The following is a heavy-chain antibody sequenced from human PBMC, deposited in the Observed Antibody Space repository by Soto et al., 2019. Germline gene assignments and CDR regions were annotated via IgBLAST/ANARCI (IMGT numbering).Heavy chain of an antibody. CDR3: ARHVSEYSYGYFHYYGMDV. CDR2: IYYSGST. D-gene: IGHD5-18*01. V-gene: IGHV4-39*01. J-gene: IGHJ6*02. CDR1: GGSISSSSYY. Sequence: QLQLQESGPGLVKPSETLSLTCTVSGGSISSSSYYWGWIRQPPGKGLEWIGSIYYSGSTYYNPSLKSRVTISVDTSKTQFSLKLSSVTAADTAVYYCARHVSEYSYGYFHYYGMDVWGQGTTVTVSS.